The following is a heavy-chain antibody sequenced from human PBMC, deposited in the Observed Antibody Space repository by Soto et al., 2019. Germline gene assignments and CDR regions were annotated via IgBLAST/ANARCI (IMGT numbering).Heavy chain of an antibody. J-gene: IGHJ4*02. D-gene: IGHD5-12*01. V-gene: IGHV1-18*01. Sequence: QVQLVQSGGEVKKPGASVTVSCKASGYTFINYHITWVRQAPGQGLEWMAWINTYNGMTDYAQRFQGRVTMTRDTSTSTAYIAVRDLGSDDTAVYFCAKSPRGEMATDWGQGTLVTVSS. CDR2: INTYNGMT. CDR1: GYTFINYH. CDR3: AKSPRGEMATD.